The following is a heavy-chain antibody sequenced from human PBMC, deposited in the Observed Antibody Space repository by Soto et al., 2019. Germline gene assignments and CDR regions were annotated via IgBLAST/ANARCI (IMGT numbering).Heavy chain of an antibody. J-gene: IGHJ6*02. D-gene: IGHD1-26*01. V-gene: IGHV3-11*06. Sequence: GGSLRLSCAASGFTFSDYYMSWIRQAPGKGLEWVSYISSSGSYTNNADSVKGRFTISRDNAKNSLYLQMNSLRAEDTAVYYCAKDWGEGSFIRDYYYGMDVWGQGTTVTVSS. CDR2: ISSSGSYT. CDR1: GFTFSDYY. CDR3: AKDWGEGSFIRDYYYGMDV.